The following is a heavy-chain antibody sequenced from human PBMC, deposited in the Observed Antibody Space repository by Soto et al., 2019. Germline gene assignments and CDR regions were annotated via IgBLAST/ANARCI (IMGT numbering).Heavy chain of an antibody. CDR2: INPSGGST. CDR3: ARVEMATKLIYGMDV. J-gene: IGHJ6*02. D-gene: IGHD2-21*01. Sequence: GASVKVSCKASGYTFTSYYMHWVRQAPGQGLEWMGIINPSGGSTSYAQKFQGRVTMTRDTSTSTVYMELSSLRSEDTAVYYCARVEMATKLIYGMDVWGQGTTVTVS. CDR1: GYTFTSYY. V-gene: IGHV1-46*01.